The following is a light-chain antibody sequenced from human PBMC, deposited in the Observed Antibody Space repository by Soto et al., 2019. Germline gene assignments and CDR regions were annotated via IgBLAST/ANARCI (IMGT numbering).Light chain of an antibody. V-gene: IGLV4-69*01. CDR1: SGHSSYA. Sequence: QLVLTQSPSASASLGASVKLTCTLSSGHSSYAIAWLQQHPEKGPRYLMKLNSAGSHSKGDGIPDRFSGSSSGAERYLTISSLQSEDEADYYCQTWGTGIQVFGGGTKLTVL. J-gene: IGLJ2*01. CDR3: QTWGTGIQV. CDR2: LNSAGSH.